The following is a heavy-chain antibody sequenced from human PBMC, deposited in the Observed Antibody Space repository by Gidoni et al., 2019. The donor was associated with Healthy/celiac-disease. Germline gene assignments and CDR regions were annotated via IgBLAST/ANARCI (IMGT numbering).Heavy chain of an antibody. CDR1: GFTFSSYA. Sequence: EVQLLESGGGLVQPGWSLRLSCAASGFTFSSYAMSWVRQAPGKGLEWVSAISGSGGSTYYADSVKGRFTISRDNSKNTLYLQMNSLRAEDTAVYYCAKDRVVFTMVRGVIIDAFDIWGQGTMVTVSS. J-gene: IGHJ3*02. CDR2: ISGSGGST. D-gene: IGHD3-10*01. CDR3: AKDRVVFTMVRGVIIDAFDI. V-gene: IGHV3-23*01.